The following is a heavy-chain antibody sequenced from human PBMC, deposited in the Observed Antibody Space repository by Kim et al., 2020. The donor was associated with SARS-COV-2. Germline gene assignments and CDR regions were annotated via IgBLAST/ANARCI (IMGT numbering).Heavy chain of an antibody. CDR3: ARDKETHIPHYGMDV. Sequence: SVKVSCKASGGTFSSYAISWVRQAPGQGLEWMGGIIPIFGTANYAQKFQGRVTITADESTSTAYMELSSLRSEDTAVYYCARDKETHIPHYGMDVWGQGTTVTVSS. CDR1: GGTFSSYA. CDR2: IIPIFGTA. J-gene: IGHJ6*02. V-gene: IGHV1-69*13. D-gene: IGHD2-2*02.